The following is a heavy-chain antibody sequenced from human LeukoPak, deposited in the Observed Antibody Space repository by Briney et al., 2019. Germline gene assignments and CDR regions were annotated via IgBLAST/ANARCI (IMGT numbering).Heavy chain of an antibody. CDR1: GYCFTSYW. Sequence: GESLKISWKGSGYCFTSYWIGWVHQMPGKGLEWMGIIYPGDSDTTYSPSFQGQVTISADKSISTAYLQWSSLKASASAMYYCARRGQSWFDPWGQGTLVTVSS. CDR2: IYPGDSDT. CDR3: ARRGQSWFDP. D-gene: IGHD3-10*01. V-gene: IGHV5-51*07. J-gene: IGHJ5*02.